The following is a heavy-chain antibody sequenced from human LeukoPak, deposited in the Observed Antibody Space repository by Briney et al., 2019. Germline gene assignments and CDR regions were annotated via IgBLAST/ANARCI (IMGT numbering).Heavy chain of an antibody. V-gene: IGHV3-23*01. CDR1: GFTLTSYA. D-gene: IGHD3/OR15-3a*01. J-gene: IGHJ3*02. CDR3: ARFRNDFWTGYPSDAFDI. Sequence: GGSLRLSCAASGFTLTSYAMSWVRQAPGKGLEWVSSISGSGRGGIPSYADSVKGRSTISRDNSRNTLYLQLNSPRVEDTALYYCARFRNDFWTGYPSDAFDIWGQGTMVTVSS. CDR2: ISGSGRGGIP.